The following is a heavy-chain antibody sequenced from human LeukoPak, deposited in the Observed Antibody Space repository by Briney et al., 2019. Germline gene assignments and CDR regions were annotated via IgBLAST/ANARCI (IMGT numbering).Heavy chain of an antibody. CDR2: INHSGST. J-gene: IGHJ5*02. V-gene: IGHV4-34*01. CDR1: GDSISSYY. CDR3: ARGRSYYDFWSGYYSRVFHWFDP. Sequence: PSETLSLTCTVSGDSISSYYWSWIRQPPGKGLEWIGEINHSGSTNYNPSLKSRVTISVDTSKNQFSLKLSSVTAADTAVYYCARGRSYYDFWSGYYSRVFHWFDPWGQGTLVTVSS. D-gene: IGHD3-3*01.